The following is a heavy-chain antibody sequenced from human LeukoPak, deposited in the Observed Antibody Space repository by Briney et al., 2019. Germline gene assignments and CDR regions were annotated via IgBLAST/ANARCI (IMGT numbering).Heavy chain of an antibody. V-gene: IGHV4-31*11. Sequence: PSETLSLTCAVSGGSISSGGYYWSWIRQHPGKGLEWIGYIYYSGSTYYNPSLKSRVTISVDTSKNQFPLKLSSVTAADTAMYYCARVVNCSSTSCFYYFDYWGQGTLVTVSS. CDR1: GGSISSGGYY. D-gene: IGHD2-2*01. CDR3: ARVVNCSSTSCFYYFDY. J-gene: IGHJ4*02. CDR2: IYYSGST.